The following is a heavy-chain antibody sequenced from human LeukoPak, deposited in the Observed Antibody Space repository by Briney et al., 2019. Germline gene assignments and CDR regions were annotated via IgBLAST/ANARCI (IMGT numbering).Heavy chain of an antibody. CDR1: GGSISSYY. Sequence: SSETLSLTCTVSGGSISSYYWSWIRQPPGKGLEWIGYIYYSGSTNYNPSLKSRVTILVDTSKNQFSLRLSSVTAADTAVYYCARDAPSLYYYDSSGGFDYWGQGTLVTVSS. V-gene: IGHV4-59*01. CDR2: IYYSGST. J-gene: IGHJ4*02. CDR3: ARDAPSLYYYDSSGGFDY. D-gene: IGHD3-22*01.